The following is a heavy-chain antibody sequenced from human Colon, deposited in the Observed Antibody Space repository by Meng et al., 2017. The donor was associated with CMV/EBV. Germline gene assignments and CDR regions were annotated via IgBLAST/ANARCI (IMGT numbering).Heavy chain of an antibody. CDR1: GYTFPANY. Sequence: QGQRAQSVAAVKKPGAALKVSCKASGYTFPANYMHWVRQAPGQGLEWMGWINPNSGGTNYAQKFQGRVTMTRDTSISTAYMELSRLRSDDTAVYYCARGKNYYDSSGYRKGLDYWGQGTLVTVSS. J-gene: IGHJ4*02. D-gene: IGHD3-22*01. V-gene: IGHV1-2*02. CDR2: INPNSGGT. CDR3: ARGKNYYDSSGYRKGLDY.